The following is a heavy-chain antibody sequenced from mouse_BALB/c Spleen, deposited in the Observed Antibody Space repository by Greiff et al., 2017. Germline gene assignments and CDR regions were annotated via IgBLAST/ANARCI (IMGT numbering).Heavy chain of an antibody. CDR1: GYTFTSYW. D-gene: IGHD1-1*01. CDR2: IYPGSGST. CDR3: TRITTVVGKVYFDY. J-gene: IGHJ2*01. Sequence: LQQPGSELVRPGASVKLSCKASGYTFTSYWMHWVKQRPGQGLEWIGNIYPGSGSTNYDEKFKSKATLTVDTSSSTAYMQLSSLTSEDSAVYYCTRITTVVGKVYFDYWGQGTTLTVSS. V-gene: IGHV1S22*01.